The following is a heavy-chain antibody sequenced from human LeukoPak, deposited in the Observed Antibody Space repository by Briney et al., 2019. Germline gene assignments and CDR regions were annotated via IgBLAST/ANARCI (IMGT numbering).Heavy chain of an antibody. J-gene: IGHJ5*02. Sequence: GASVKVSCKASGYTFTGYYMHWVRQAPGQGLEWMGWINPNSGGTNYAQKFQGRVTITADESTSTAYMELSSLRSEDTAVYYCARGGTVTTNWFDPWGQGTLVTVSS. CDR1: GYTFTGYY. D-gene: IGHD4-17*01. CDR2: INPNSGGT. V-gene: IGHV1-2*02. CDR3: ARGGTVTTNWFDP.